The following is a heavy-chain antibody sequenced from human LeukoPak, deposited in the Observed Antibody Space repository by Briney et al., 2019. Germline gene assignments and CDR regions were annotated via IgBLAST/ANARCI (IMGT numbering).Heavy chain of an antibody. CDR2: ISYDGSNK. Sequence: GGSLRLSCAASGFTFSSYAMHWVRQAPGKGLEWVAVISYDGSNKYYADSVKGRFTISRDNSKNTLYLQMNSLRAEDTAVYYCARDKARFGELLAYFDYWGQGTLVTVSS. CDR3: ARDKARFGELLAYFDY. D-gene: IGHD3-10*01. CDR1: GFTFSSYA. V-gene: IGHV3-30-3*01. J-gene: IGHJ4*02.